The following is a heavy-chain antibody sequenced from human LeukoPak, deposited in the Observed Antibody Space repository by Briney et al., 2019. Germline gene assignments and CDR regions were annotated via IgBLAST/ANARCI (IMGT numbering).Heavy chain of an antibody. CDR2: ISYDGNKK. V-gene: IGHV3-30*18. J-gene: IGHJ4*02. D-gene: IGHD3-16*01. Sequence: PGTSLRLSCAASGFTFSSYGMHWVRQAPGKGLEWVGIISYDGNKKYYGDSVRGRFATSRDSSKNTLYLQMNSLRAEDTAVYYCAKLRVDAYTSAIDYWGQGTLVTVSS. CDR1: GFTFSSYG. CDR3: AKLRVDAYTSAIDY.